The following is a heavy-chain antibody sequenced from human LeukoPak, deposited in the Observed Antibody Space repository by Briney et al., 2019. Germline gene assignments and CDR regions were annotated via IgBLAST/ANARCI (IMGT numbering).Heavy chain of an antibody. CDR2: ISWNSGSI. CDR1: GFTFDDYA. CDR3: AKSSYSGSYRKYFYY. D-gene: IGHD1-26*01. V-gene: IGHV3-9*03. Sequence: GGSLRLSCAASGFTFDDYAMHWVRQAPGKGLEWVSGISWNSGSIGYADSVKGRFTISRDNAKNSLYLQMNSLRAEDMALYYCAKSSYSGSYRKYFYYWGQGTLVTVSS. J-gene: IGHJ4*02.